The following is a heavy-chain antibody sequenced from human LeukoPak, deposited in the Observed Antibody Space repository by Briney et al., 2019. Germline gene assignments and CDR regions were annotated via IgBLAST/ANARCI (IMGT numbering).Heavy chain of an antibody. J-gene: IGHJ4*02. CDR3: ARPNDFWSGYYHY. CDR1: GYSFTSYW. D-gene: IGHD3-3*01. Sequence: GESLKISCKGSGYSFTSYWIGWVRQMPGKGLEWMGIIYPGDSDTRYSPSFQGQATISADKSISTAYLQWSSLKASDTAMYYCARPNDFWSGYYHYWGQGTLVTVSS. CDR2: IYPGDSDT. V-gene: IGHV5-51*01.